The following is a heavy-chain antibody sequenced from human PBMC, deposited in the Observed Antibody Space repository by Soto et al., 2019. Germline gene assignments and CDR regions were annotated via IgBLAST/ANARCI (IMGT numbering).Heavy chain of an antibody. J-gene: IGHJ5*02. CDR3: ANDFWSEYS. CDR1: GSTFSRYE. CDR2: ISGSSSMI. D-gene: IGHD3-3*01. Sequence: XVSIRLSCAASGSTFSRYEMNWVRQAPGKGLEWVSYISGSSSMIYYADSVKGRFTISRDNAKNSLYLQMNSLRAEDTAVYYCANDFWSEYSWGQGTLVTVSS. V-gene: IGHV3-48*03.